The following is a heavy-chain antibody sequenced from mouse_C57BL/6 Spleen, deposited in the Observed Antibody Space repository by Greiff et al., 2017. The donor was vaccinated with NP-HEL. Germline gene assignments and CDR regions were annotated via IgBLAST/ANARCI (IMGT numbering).Heavy chain of an antibody. V-gene: IGHV2-2*01. CDR1: GFSLTSYG. D-gene: IGHD2-4*01. CDR3: ARGNYDYDVWYFDV. CDR2: IWSGGST. Sequence: VKLQESGPGLVQPSQSLSITCTVSGFSLTSYGVHWVRQSPGKGLEWLGVIWSGGSTDYNAAFISRLSISKDNSKSQVFFKMNSLQADDTAIYYCARGNYDYDVWYFDVWGTGTTVTVSS. J-gene: IGHJ1*03.